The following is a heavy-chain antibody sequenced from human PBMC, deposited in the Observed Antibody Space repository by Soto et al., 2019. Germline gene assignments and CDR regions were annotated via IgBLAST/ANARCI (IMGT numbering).Heavy chain of an antibody. Sequence: EVQLLESGGGLVQPGGSLRLSCAASGFSFSSYVMSWVRQAPGKGLEWVSALNGGGGTTYYADSVKGRFTISRDNSKNTLYLQMNRLRAEDTAIYYCAKDDWGASRSDDAFDIWGQGTMVSVSS. CDR3: AKDDWGASRSDDAFDI. D-gene: IGHD3-16*01. CDR1: GFSFSSYV. CDR2: LNGGGGTT. V-gene: IGHV3-23*01. J-gene: IGHJ3*02.